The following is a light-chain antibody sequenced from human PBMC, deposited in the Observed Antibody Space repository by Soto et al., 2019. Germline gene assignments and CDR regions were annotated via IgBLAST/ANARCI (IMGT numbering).Light chain of an antibody. V-gene: IGKV3D-15*01. J-gene: IGKJ1*01. Sequence: EIMMTQSPATLSVSPEERATLYCGASQSIGSNLAWYQQKPGQAPRLLIYGASTWATGIPARFSGSGSGTEFTLTISSLQSEDFAVYYCQQYSDWPRTFGQGTKVEIK. CDR2: GAS. CDR1: QSIGSN. CDR3: QQYSDWPRT.